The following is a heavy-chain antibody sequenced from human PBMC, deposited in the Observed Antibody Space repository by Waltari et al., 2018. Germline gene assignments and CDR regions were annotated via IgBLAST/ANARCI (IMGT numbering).Heavy chain of an antibody. CDR2: IGGTHSNI. Sequence: EERLVESGGGLVKPGGSLRLSCVASGFRFRDYDMNWVRQAPGKGLEWLSSIGGTHSNIFYAESVRGRFTVSRDNSKNSLYLEMSNVRAEDTGLYYCTRDLYGSGGDWFDPWGQGTLVTVSS. CDR1: GFRFRDYD. D-gene: IGHD3-10*01. J-gene: IGHJ5*02. V-gene: IGHV3-21*03. CDR3: TRDLYGSGGDWFDP.